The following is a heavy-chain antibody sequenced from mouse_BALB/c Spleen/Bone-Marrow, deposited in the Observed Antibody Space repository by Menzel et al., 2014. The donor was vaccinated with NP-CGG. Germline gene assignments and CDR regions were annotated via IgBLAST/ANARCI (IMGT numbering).Heavy chain of an antibody. D-gene: IGHD1-2*01. V-gene: IGHV1S29*02. Sequence: VHVKQSGPELVKPGASVKISCKASGYTFTDYNMHWVKQSHGKSLEWIGYIYPYNGVTSYNQKFKSKATLTVDNSSTTAYMELRSLTSEDSAVYYCARPHYYGYGYWGQGTTLTVSS. CDR1: GYTFTDYN. CDR3: ARPHYYGYGY. J-gene: IGHJ2*01. CDR2: IYPYNGVT.